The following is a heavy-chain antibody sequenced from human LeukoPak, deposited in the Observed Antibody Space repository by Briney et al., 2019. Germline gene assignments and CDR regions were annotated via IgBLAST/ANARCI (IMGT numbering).Heavy chain of an antibody. Sequence: PSETLSLTCAVSGGSISYTNYYWGWIRQPPGKGLEWIGTIFYTGTYYNPSLKSRATISVDTSKDQFSLTLSSVTAADTAVYYCARLYSGSYYFDYWGQGILVTVSS. J-gene: IGHJ4*02. D-gene: IGHD1-26*01. CDR3: ARLYSGSYYFDY. CDR1: GGSISYTNYY. CDR2: IFYTGT. V-gene: IGHV4-39*01.